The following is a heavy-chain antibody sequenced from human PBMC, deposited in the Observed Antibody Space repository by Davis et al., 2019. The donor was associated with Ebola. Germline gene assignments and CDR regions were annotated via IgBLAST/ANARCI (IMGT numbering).Heavy chain of an antibody. CDR1: GGSISSSSYY. J-gene: IGHJ6*02. Sequence: MPSETLSLTCTVSGGSISSSSYYWGWIRQPPGKGLEWIRSIYYSGSTYYNPSLKSRVTISVDTSKNQFSLKLSSVTAADTAVYYCARHVLIYYGMDVWGQGTTVTVS. CDR2: IYYSGST. V-gene: IGHV4-39*01. CDR3: ARHVLIYYGMDV.